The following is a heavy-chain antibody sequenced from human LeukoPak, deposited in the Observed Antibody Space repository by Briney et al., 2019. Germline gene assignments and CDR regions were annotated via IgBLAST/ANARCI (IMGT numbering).Heavy chain of an antibody. CDR2: ISQDGSDT. CDR1: GFTFSNYW. J-gene: IGHJ4*02. CDR3: AKSPTGTPDY. Sequence: GGSLRLSCEASGFTFSNYWIHWVRQAPGKGLEWVSRISQDGSDTIYADSVKGRLTVSRDNAKNTVYLQMNSLRAEDTAVYYCAKSPTGTPDYWGQGTLVTVSS. D-gene: IGHD1-7*01. V-gene: IGHV3-74*01.